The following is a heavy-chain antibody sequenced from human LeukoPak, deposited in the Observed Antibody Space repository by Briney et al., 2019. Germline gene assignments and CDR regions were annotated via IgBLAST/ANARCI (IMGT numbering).Heavy chain of an antibody. CDR1: GGSISNYY. CDR2: IYYSGST. CDR3: ARDRIIGSGSYYLFDY. V-gene: IGHV4-59*01. D-gene: IGHD3-10*01. Sequence: SETLSLTCTVSGGSISNYYWNWIRQPPGKGLEWIGYIYYSGSTNYNPSLKSRVTILVDTSKNQFSLKLSSVTAADTAVYYCARDRIIGSGSYYLFDYWGQGTLVTVSS. J-gene: IGHJ4*02.